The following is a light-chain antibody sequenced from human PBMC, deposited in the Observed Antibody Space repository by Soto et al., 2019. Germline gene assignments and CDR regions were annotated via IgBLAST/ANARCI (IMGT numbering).Light chain of an antibody. CDR1: QSVSSSY. V-gene: IGKV3-20*01. CDR2: GAS. J-gene: IGKJ1*01. Sequence: EIVLTQSPGTLSLSPGERATLSCRASQSVSSSYLAWYQQKPGQAPRLLIYGASSRATGIPDRFSGSGSGTDCTLTISRLAPEDFAVYDCQQYGSSPGTFGQGTKVEIK. CDR3: QQYGSSPGT.